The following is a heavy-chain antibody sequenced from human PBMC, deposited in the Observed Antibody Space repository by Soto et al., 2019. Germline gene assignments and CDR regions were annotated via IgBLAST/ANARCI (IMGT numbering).Heavy chain of an antibody. CDR1: GGSIRTTRYY. J-gene: IGHJ2*01. D-gene: IGHD3-3*01. V-gene: IGHV4-31*03. CDR2: IYRSGST. Sequence: QVQLQESGPGLVKFSQTLSLTCTVSGGSIRTTRYYWSWIRQHPGKGLGWIAYIYRSGSTYYNPSLQSRVVISVDTSRNQFSLSLSSVTAADTAVYYCARVPSEERSTITGVIIGTMDVWGRGTLVTVSS. CDR3: ARVPSEERSTITGVIIGTMDV.